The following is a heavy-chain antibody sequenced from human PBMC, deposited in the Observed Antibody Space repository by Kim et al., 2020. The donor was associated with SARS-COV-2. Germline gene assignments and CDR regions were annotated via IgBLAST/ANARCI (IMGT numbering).Heavy chain of an antibody. D-gene: IGHD6-13*01. J-gene: IGHJ2*01. CDR3: ASSAVAGAWDFDL. Sequence: TPSLKRRVTISVDTSRNQFPLKLSSVTAADTAVYYCASSAVAGAWDFDLWGRGTLVTVSA. V-gene: IGHV4-34*01.